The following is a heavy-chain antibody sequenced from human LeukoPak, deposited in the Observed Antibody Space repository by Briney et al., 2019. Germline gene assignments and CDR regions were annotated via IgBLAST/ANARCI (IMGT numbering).Heavy chain of an antibody. CDR3: AKDASGITMIVVVITHFDY. V-gene: IGHV3-23*01. CDR2: ISGSGGST. D-gene: IGHD3-22*01. CDR1: GFTFSSYA. J-gene: IGHJ4*02. Sequence: GSLRLSCAASGFTFSSYAMSWVRQAPGKGLEWVSAISGSGGSTYYADSVKGRFTISRDNSKNTLYLQMNSLRAEDTAVYYCAKDASGITMIVVVITHFDYWGQGTLVTVSS.